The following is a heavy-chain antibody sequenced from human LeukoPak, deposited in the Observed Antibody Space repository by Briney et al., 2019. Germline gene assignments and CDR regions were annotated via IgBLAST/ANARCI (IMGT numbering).Heavy chain of an antibody. CDR2: IYYSGST. Sequence: PSETLSLTCTVSGGSISSYYWSWIRQPPGKGLEWIGYIYYSGSTNYNPSLKSQVTISVDTSKNQFSLKLSSVTAADTAVYYCARGWAKDSSSWYYVDYYYGMDVWGQGTTVTVSS. CDR1: GGSISSYY. V-gene: IGHV4-59*01. CDR3: ARGWAKDSSSWYYVDYYYGMDV. J-gene: IGHJ6*02. D-gene: IGHD6-13*01.